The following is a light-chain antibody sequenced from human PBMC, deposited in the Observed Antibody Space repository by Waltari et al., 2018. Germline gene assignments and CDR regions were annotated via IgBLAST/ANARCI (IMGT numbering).Light chain of an antibody. J-gene: IGKJ1*01. Sequence: EIVLPQSPATLSVSPGERANLSCRASLTVSSKLAWYQQKPGQAPRLLIYGASTRATGVPARFSGSGSGTEFTLTISSLQSEDFAVYYCQQYNNWSRTFGQGTKVEIK. CDR2: GAS. CDR3: QQYNNWSRT. CDR1: LTVSSK. V-gene: IGKV3-15*01.